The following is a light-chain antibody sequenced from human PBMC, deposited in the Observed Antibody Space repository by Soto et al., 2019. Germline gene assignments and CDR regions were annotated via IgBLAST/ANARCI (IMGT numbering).Light chain of an antibody. J-gene: IGKJ1*01. Sequence: DIQMTQSPSSLSASEGDTVTITCRASQGIANYLAWYQQKPGKPPKLLIYAASTLQSGVPFRFSGSGSGRYFTLTINSLQPEDVATYFCQQYNSYSPWTFGQGTKVEIK. V-gene: IGKV1-27*01. CDR1: QGIANY. CDR2: AAS. CDR3: QQYNSYSPWT.